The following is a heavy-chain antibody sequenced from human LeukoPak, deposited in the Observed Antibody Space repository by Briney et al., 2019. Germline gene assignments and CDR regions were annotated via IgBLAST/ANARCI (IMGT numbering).Heavy chain of an antibody. D-gene: IGHD3-10*01. V-gene: IGHV3-23*03. CDR2: IYSGGST. CDR3: AKKGEGHY. J-gene: IGHJ4*02. Sequence: GGSLRLSCAASGFTFSSYAMSWVRQAPGKGLEWVSVIYSGGSTYYADSVKGRFTISRDNSKNTLYLQMNSLRAEDTAVYYCAKKGEGHYWGQGTLVTVSS. CDR1: GFTFSSYA.